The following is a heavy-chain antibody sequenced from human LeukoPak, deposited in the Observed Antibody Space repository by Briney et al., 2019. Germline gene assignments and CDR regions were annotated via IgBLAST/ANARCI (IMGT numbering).Heavy chain of an antibody. CDR2: IRAYNCDT. V-gene: IGHV1-18*01. CDR1: GYTFTTYA. Sequence: VKVSCKTSGYTFTTYAINWLRHAPGQGLEWVGWIRAYNCDTKYAPNFQGRVSMTMDRSTTTAYIELRGLRYDDTALYYCARWMRYCNDRSCSKPEKEAFDVWGQGTMVTVSS. D-gene: IGHD2/OR15-2a*01. CDR3: ARWMRYCNDRSCSKPEKEAFDV. J-gene: IGHJ3*01.